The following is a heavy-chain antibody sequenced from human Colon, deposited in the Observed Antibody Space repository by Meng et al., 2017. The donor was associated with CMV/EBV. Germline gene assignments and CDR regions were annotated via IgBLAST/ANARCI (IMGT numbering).Heavy chain of an antibody. V-gene: IGHV1-46*01. CDR3: ARDPRPAGTGAYFDL. Sequence: ASVKVSCKASGYSFTKYYIHWLRQVPGQGREWMGIINPGTGTTSYGQKFQGRVTMTRDTSTRTVYIELTSLRSDDTAVYYCARDPRPAGTGAYFDLWGQGTLVTVSS. D-gene: IGHD2-2*01. J-gene: IGHJ4*02. CDR1: GYSFTKYY. CDR2: INPGTGTT.